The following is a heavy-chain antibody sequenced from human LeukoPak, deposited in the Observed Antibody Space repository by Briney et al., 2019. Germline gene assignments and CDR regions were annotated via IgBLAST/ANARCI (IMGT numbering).Heavy chain of an antibody. CDR1: GFTFSNYG. Sequence: QPGGSLRLSCAASGFTFSNYGMHWVRQAPGKGLEWVAFIRYDGSNEYYPDSVKGRFTISRDNSKNTLYLQMNSLRVEDSAVYYCAKDLPYGDCGCDYWGQGTLVTVSS. CDR3: AKDLPYGDCGCDY. V-gene: IGHV3-30*02. J-gene: IGHJ4*02. D-gene: IGHD4-17*01. CDR2: IRYDGSNE.